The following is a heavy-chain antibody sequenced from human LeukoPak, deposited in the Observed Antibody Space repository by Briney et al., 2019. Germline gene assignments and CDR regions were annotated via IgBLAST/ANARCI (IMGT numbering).Heavy chain of an antibody. V-gene: IGHV4-34*01. J-gene: IGHJ4*02. Sequence: SETLSLTCAVYGGSFSGYYWSWIRQPAGKGLEWIGEINHSGSTNYNPSLKSRVTISVDTSKNQFSLKLSSVTAADTAVYYCARGYYDSSGYYPIPFDYWGQGTLVTVSS. CDR1: GGSFSGYY. CDR2: INHSGST. CDR3: ARGYYDSSGYYPIPFDY. D-gene: IGHD3-22*01.